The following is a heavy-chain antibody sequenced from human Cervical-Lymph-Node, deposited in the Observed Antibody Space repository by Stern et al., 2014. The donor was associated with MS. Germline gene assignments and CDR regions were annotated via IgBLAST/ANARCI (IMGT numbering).Heavy chain of an antibody. CDR1: GFTFSGCW. V-gene: IGHV3-7*01. CDR3: ARYGSYHDY. J-gene: IGHJ4*02. CDR2: IKEDGSEE. Sequence: VQLVESGGGLVQPGGSLRLSCAASGFTFSGCWMNWVRQAPGKGLEWVANIKEDGSEENYVDSVKGRFTISRDNANNSLYLQMNSLRAEDTAVYYCARYGSYHDYWGQGTLVTVSS. D-gene: IGHD3-16*02.